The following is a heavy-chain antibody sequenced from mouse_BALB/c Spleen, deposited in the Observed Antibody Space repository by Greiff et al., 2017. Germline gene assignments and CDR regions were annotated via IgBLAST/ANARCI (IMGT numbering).Heavy chain of an antibody. V-gene: IGHV5-6-5*01. CDR2: ISSGGST. Sequence: EVQGVESGGGLVKPGGSLKLSCAASGFTFSSYAMPWVRQTPEKRLEWVASISSGGSTYYPDSVKGGFTISRDNARNILYLQMSSLRSEDTAMYYCAGGDGYQFAYWGQGTLVTVSA. CDR3: AGGDGYQFAY. CDR1: GFTFSSYA. J-gene: IGHJ3*01. D-gene: IGHD2-3*01.